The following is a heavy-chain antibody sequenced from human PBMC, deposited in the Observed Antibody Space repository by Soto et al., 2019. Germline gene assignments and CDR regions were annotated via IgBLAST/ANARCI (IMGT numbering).Heavy chain of an antibody. Sequence: EVQLLESGGGLVQPGGSLRLSCAASGFTFSSYAMTWVRQAPGKGLEWVSAISGSGGNTYYADSVKGRFTISRDNPKNTLFFQINSLRVEDPAFYYCAKGEDSGGSRGAPLDFWGPGTLFPFSS. CDR1: GFTFSSYA. CDR3: AKGEDSGGSRGAPLDF. D-gene: IGHD3-22*01. CDR2: ISGSGGNT. V-gene: IGHV3-23*01. J-gene: IGHJ4*01.